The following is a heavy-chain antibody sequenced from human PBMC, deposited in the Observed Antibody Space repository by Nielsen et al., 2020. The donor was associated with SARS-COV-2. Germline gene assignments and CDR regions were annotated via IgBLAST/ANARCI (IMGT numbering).Heavy chain of an antibody. CDR3: ARGGGYCSSTSCRFLVTMVRGVIGNWFDP. D-gene: IGHD2-2*01. CDR1: GGSFSGYY. J-gene: IGHJ5*02. Sequence: SETLSLTCAVYGGSFSGYYWSWIRQPPGKGLEWIGEINHSGSTNYNPSLKSRVTISVETSKNQFSLKLSSVTAADTAVYYCARGGGYCSSTSCRFLVTMVRGVIGNWFDPWGQGTLVTVSS. V-gene: IGHV4-34*01. CDR2: INHSGST.